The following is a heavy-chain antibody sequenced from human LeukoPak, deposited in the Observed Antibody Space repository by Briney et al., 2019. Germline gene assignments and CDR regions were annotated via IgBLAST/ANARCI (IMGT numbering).Heavy chain of an antibody. CDR2: IYAGDSDT. CDR3: ARRGWEQLHLDY. Sequence: GGSLEISCKGSGSSFTSYWIGWVRQLPGKGLEGMGIIYAGDSDTRYSPSFQGQVTISADRSISTAYLQWSSLKASDTAMYYCARRGWEQLHLDYWGQGTLVTVSS. V-gene: IGHV5-51*01. D-gene: IGHD1-26*01. CDR1: GSSFTSYW. J-gene: IGHJ4*02.